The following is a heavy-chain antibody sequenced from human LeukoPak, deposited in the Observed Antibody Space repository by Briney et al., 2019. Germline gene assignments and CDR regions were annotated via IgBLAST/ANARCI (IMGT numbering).Heavy chain of an antibody. V-gene: IGHV4-59*01. D-gene: IGHD6-13*01. J-gene: IGHJ5*02. CDR2: IYYSGST. Sequence: PSETLSLTCTVSGGSISRYYWSWIRQHPGKGLEWIGYIYYSGSTNYNPSLKSRVTISVDTSKNQFSLKLSSVTAADTAVYYCARDLGIAAAGRTEWFDPWGQGTLVTVSS. CDR1: GGSISRYY. CDR3: ARDLGIAAAGRTEWFDP.